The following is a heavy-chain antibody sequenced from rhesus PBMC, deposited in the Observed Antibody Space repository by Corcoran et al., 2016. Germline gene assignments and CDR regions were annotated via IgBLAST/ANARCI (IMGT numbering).Heavy chain of an antibody. CDR1: GVSLTTYW. J-gene: IGHJ4*01. D-gene: IGHD4-11*01. Sequence: QVRLQESGPGLVKPSETLSLPCDVSGVSLTTYWWSWIRQPLGQGLEWFGEINGNGDTFYRKPSSESRVTIATDASKNQVSLKLRFVSAADTAVYYCVLDSLITKSAGDYWGQGTLVTVSS. CDR2: INGNGDTF. V-gene: IGHV4-80*01. CDR3: VLDSLITKSAGDY.